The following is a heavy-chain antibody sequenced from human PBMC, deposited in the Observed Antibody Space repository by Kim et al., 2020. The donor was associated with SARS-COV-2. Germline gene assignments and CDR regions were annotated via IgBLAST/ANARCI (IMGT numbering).Heavy chain of an antibody. V-gene: IGHV4-34*01. J-gene: IGHJ5*02. Sequence: SETLSLTCAVYGGSFSGYYWSWIRQPPGKGLEWIGEINHSGSTNYNPSLKSRVTISVDTSKNQFSLKLSSVTAADTAVYYCARRRGVYVETDNWFDPWGQGTLVTVSS. CDR3: ARRRGVYVETDNWFDP. CDR2: INHSGST. CDR1: GGSFSGYY. D-gene: IGHD4-17*01.